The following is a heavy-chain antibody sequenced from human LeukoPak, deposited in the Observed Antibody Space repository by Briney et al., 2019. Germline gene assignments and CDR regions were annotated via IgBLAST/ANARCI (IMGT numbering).Heavy chain of an antibody. J-gene: IGHJ4*02. CDR2: ISSGSSHI. CDR1: GFTFSTHS. V-gene: IGHV3-21*01. Sequence: PGGSLRLSCAASGFTFSTHSMSWVRQSPGKGLEWVSSISSGSSHIYYADSMKGRFTISRDNAKNSLFLQMNSLRAEDTAVHYCVRDFRTQLDGYSPPYHFDYWGQGALVTVSS. D-gene: IGHD5-24*01. CDR3: VRDFRTQLDGYSPPYHFDY.